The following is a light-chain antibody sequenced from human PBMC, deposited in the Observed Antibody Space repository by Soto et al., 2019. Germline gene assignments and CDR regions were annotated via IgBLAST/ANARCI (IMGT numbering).Light chain of an antibody. J-gene: IGKJ1*01. CDR3: QQYNSYSVT. CDR2: KAS. Sequence: DIQMTQSPSALSASVGDRVTITCRASQFISTWLAWYQQKPGKAPKVLIYKASSLESGVTSRFSGSGSGTECTLTISSLQPDDFATYYCQQYNSYSVTFGQGTKVEIK. V-gene: IGKV1-5*03. CDR1: QFISTW.